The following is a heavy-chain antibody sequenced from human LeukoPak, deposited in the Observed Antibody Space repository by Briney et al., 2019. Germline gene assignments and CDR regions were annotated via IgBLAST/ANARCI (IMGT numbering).Heavy chain of an antibody. Sequence: GGSLRLSCAASGFTVSSNYMTWVRQAPGKGLEWVSVIYSGGNTYYADSVKGRFTISRDNSKNTLYLQMNSLRAEDTAIYYCARGGVASVFDYWGQGTLVTVSS. V-gene: IGHV3-66*02. J-gene: IGHJ4*02. CDR3: ARGGVASVFDY. CDR1: GFTVSSNY. D-gene: IGHD2-8*02. CDR2: IYSGGNT.